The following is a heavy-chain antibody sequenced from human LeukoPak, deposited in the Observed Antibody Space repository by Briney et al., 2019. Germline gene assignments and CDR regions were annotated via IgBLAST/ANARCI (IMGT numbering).Heavy chain of an antibody. CDR3: AKRCGACCQGDLDY. CDR1: GFTFSNYA. Sequence: GGSLRLSCAASGFTFSNYAMNWVHQAPGKGLEWVSDIDAGGGPYYAASVRGRFTISRDNSKNMLFLQMSSLRDDDTAVYYCAKRCGACCQGDLDYWGQGTLVTVSS. V-gene: IGHV3-23*01. J-gene: IGHJ4*02. CDR2: IDAGGGP. D-gene: IGHD2-8*02.